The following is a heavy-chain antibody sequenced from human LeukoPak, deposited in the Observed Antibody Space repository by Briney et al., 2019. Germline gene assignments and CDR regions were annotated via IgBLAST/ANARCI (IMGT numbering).Heavy chain of an antibody. V-gene: IGHV3-48*04. J-gene: IGHJ3*02. D-gene: IGHD3-3*01. CDR2: IISSSSTI. CDR3: ANDPRHYDVWSGYQTAFDI. CDR1: GFTFSTYS. Sequence: GGSLRLSCEASGFTFSTYSMTWVRQAPGKGLEWVSYIISSSSTIYYADSVKGRFTISRDNAKNSLYLQMNSLRAEDTAVYYCANDPRHYDVWSGYQTAFDIWGQGTMVTVSS.